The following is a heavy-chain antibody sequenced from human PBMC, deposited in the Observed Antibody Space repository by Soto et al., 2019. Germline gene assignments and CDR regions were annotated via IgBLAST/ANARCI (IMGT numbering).Heavy chain of an antibody. CDR1: GGSVSSGSYQ. CDR3: ARLQVYDFWSGSVPMDV. Sequence: SETLSLTCTVSGGSVSSGSYQWSWIRQSPGKGLEWIGYIYYTGSTNYNPSLKSRVTISVDTSKNQFSLKQTSVTAAATALYFCARLQVYDFWSGSVPMDVWGQGTTVTVSS. J-gene: IGHJ6*02. V-gene: IGHV4-61*01. D-gene: IGHD3-3*01. CDR2: IYYTGST.